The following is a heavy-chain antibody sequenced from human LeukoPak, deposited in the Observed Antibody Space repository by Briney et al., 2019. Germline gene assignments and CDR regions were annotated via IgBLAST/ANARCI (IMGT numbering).Heavy chain of an antibody. V-gene: IGHV3-48*01. CDR1: GFTLSSHS. D-gene: IGHD2-21*01. CDR3: VRPGCGGDCYYHHMDV. J-gene: IGHJ6*03. CDR2: ISISGLTT. Sequence: GGSLRLSCAASGFTLSSHSMNWVRQAPGKGLEWLSYISISGLTTYYADSVKDRFTISRDNAKNSLYLQMNSLRVEDTAVYHCVRPGCGGDCYYHHMDVWGKGTTVTVPS.